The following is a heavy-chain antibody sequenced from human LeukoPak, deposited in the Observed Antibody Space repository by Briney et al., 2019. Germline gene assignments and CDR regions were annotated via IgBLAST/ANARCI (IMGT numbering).Heavy chain of an antibody. CDR2: ISWSGSYI. J-gene: IGHJ4*02. V-gene: IGHV3-21*01. CDR3: AKDAQYGDEYFDY. CDR1: GFTAGGYA. D-gene: IGHD4-17*01. Sequence: KPGGSLRLSCAISGFTAGGYAMNWVRQAPGKGLEWVSSISWSGSYIYYADSVRGRFTISRDNAKSSVYLQMDSLRAEDTAVYYCAKDAQYGDEYFDYWGQGTLVTVSS.